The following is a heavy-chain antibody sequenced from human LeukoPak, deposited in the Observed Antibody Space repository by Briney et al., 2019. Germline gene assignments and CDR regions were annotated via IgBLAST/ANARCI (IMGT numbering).Heavy chain of an antibody. D-gene: IGHD3-22*01. V-gene: IGHV3-15*01. CDR1: AFTFSNAW. CDR3: TTDRGLYDSSGYYYFATDI. CDR2: IKSKTDGGTT. J-gene: IGHJ3*02. Sequence: KPGGSLRLSCAASAFTFSNAWMTRVRQAPGKGLEWVGRIKSKTDGGTTDYAASVKGRFTISRDDSKNTLYLQMNSLKTEDTAVYYCTTDRGLYDSSGYYYFATDIWGQGTMVTVSS.